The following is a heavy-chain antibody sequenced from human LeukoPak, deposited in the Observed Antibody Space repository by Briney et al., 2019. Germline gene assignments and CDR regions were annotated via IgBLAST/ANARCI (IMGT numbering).Heavy chain of an antibody. V-gene: IGHV4-34*01. J-gene: IGHJ1*01. CDR3: ARVIAAARGGYFQH. CDR1: GGSFSGYY. Sequence: PSETLSLTCAVYGGSFSGYYWSWIRQPPGKGLEWIGEINHSGSTNYNPSLTSRVTISVDTSKNQFSLKLSSVTAADTAVYYCARVIAAARGGYFQHWGQGTLVTVSS. D-gene: IGHD6-13*01. CDR2: INHSGST.